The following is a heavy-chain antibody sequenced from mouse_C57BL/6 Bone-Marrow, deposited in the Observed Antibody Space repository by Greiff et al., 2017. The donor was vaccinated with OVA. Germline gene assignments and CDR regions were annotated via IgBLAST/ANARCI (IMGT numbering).Heavy chain of an antibody. CDR3: ARVYYRKGYFDV. CDR1: GYTFTSYW. D-gene: IGHD2-12*01. CDR2: IHPNNGGT. V-gene: IGHV1-53*01. Sequence: VQLQQPGTELVKPGASVKLSCKASGYTFTSYWMHWVKQRPGQGLEWIGNIHPNNGGTNYNKKFKSKATLTVDKSSSTAYMQLSSLTSEDSAVYYCARVYYRKGYFDVWGTGTTVTVAS. J-gene: IGHJ1*03.